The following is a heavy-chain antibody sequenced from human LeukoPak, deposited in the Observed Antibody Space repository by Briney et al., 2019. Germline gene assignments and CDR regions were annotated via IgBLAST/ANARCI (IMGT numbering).Heavy chain of an antibody. D-gene: IGHD6-19*01. CDR2: IKQDGSEK. V-gene: IGHV3-7*05. CDR3: AKDGIGVAGTSAWY. CDR1: GITFSRFW. Sequence: GGSLRLSCAASGITFSRFWMSWVRQAPGKGLEWVASIKQDGSEKYYVDSVKGLFTISRDNTKNSLYLQMNSLRAEDTAVYYCAKDGIGVAGTSAWYWGQGTQVTVSS. J-gene: IGHJ4*02.